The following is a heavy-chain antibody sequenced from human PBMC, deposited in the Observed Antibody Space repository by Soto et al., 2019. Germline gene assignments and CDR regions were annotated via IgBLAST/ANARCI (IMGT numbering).Heavy chain of an antibody. D-gene: IGHD3-3*01. V-gene: IGHV1-3*01. CDR1: GYTFTSYA. J-gene: IGHJ4*02. Sequence: QVQLVQSGAEVKKPGASVKVSCKASGYTFTSYAMHWVRQAPGQRLEWMGWINAGSGNTKYSQKFQGRVTITRDTSASTAYMELSSLRSEDTAVYYCARGGTIFGVVTFDYWGQGTLVTVSS. CDR2: INAGSGNT. CDR3: ARGGTIFGVVTFDY.